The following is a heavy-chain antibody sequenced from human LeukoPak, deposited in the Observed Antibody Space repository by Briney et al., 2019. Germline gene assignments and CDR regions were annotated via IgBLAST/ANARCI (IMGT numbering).Heavy chain of an antibody. CDR1: GGSISSGGYY. CDR2: IYYSGST. Sequence: KPSQTLSLTCTVSGGSISSGGYYWSWIRQHPGKGLEWIGYIYYSGSTYYNPSLKSRVTISVDTSKNQFSPKLSSVTAADTAVYYCARMVRGVIVAFDIWGQGTMVTVSS. D-gene: IGHD3-10*01. V-gene: IGHV4-31*03. J-gene: IGHJ3*02. CDR3: ARMVRGVIVAFDI.